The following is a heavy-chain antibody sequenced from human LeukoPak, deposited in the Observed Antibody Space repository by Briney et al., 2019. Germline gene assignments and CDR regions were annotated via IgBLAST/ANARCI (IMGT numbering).Heavy chain of an antibody. V-gene: IGHV1-8*01. CDR3: ARDQDTAMGFRGRTRSFDP. J-gene: IGHJ5*02. D-gene: IGHD5-18*01. CDR2: MNPNSGNT. Sequence: ASVKVSCKASGYTFTSYDINWVRQATGQGLEWMGWMNPNSGNTGYAQKFQGRVTMTRNTSISTAYMELSSLRSEDTAVYYCARDQDTAMGFRGRTRSFDPWGQGTLVTVSS. CDR1: GYTFTSYD.